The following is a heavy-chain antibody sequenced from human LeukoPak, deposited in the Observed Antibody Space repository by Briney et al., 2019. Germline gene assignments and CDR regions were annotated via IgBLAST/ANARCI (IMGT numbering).Heavy chain of an antibody. CDR1: GYTFTGYY. CDR2: INPNSGGT. D-gene: IGHD2-2*03. V-gene: IGHV1-2*02. J-gene: IGHJ6*03. Sequence: ASVKVSCKASGYTFTGYYMHWVRQAPGQGLEWMGWINPNSGGTNYAQKFQGRVTMTRDTSISTAYMELGRVRSDDSAIYYCARDPTLGFYYFYLDVWGKGTTVTVSS. CDR3: ARDPTLGFYYFYLDV.